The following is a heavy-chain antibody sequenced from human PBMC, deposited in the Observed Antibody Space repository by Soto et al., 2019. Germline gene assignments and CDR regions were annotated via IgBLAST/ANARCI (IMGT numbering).Heavy chain of an antibody. Sequence: SETLSLTCTVSGDSISSIYYWGWIRQPPGKGLEWIGNIHHSGSTYYNPSLKSRVTMSVDTSKNQFSVKLSSVTAADTAVYYCAGGTDLLDPWGQGTLVTVSS. CDR2: IHHSGST. D-gene: IGHD1-1*01. CDR1: GDSISSIYY. CDR3: AGGTDLLDP. J-gene: IGHJ5*02. V-gene: IGHV4-38-2*02.